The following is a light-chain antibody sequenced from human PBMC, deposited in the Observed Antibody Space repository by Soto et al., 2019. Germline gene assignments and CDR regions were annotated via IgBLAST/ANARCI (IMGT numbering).Light chain of an antibody. CDR2: DAX. CDR3: QQYNSYST. CDR1: QIXSSW. Sequence: DIQMTQSPSTLSASVGDRVTITCRASQIXSSWLAWYQQKPGKAPKLLIYDAXSLESGVPSRFSGSGSGTEFTLTISSLQPDDFATYYCQQYNSYSTFGQGTKVDIK. J-gene: IGKJ1*01. V-gene: IGKV1-5*01.